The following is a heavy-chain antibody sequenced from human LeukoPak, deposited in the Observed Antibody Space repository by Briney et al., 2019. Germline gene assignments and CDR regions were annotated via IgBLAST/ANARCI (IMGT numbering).Heavy chain of an antibody. Sequence: ASVKVSCKASGYTFTTYFMHWVRQAPGQGLEWMGMINPSAGSTNYAQNFQGRVTMTRDTSTSTVYMELTSLRSEDTAVYYCARLDNAGYSYASFDYWGQGTLVTVSS. J-gene: IGHJ4*02. CDR1: GYTFTTYF. V-gene: IGHV1-46*01. CDR3: ARLDNAGYSYASFDY. CDR2: INPSAGST. D-gene: IGHD5-18*01.